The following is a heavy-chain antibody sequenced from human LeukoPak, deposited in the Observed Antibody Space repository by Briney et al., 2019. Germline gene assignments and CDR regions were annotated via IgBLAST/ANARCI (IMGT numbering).Heavy chain of an antibody. V-gene: IGHV4-38-2*02. D-gene: IGHD5/OR15-5a*01. Sequence: PSETLSLTCTVSGYSISSGYYWGWIRQPPGKGLEWIGSIYYSGSTYYNPSLKSRLTISVDTSKNHFSLKLSSVTAADTAMYYCARDRAPSRIPIGTWDDYWGQGTLVTVSS. CDR2: IYYSGST. CDR1: GYSISSGYY. J-gene: IGHJ4*02. CDR3: ARDRAPSRIPIGTWDDY.